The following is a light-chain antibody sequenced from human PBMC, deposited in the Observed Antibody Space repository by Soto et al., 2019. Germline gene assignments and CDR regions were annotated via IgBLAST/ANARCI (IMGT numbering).Light chain of an antibody. Sequence: EIVMTQSPATLSVSPGERATLSCRASQSVSSNLAWYQQKPGQAPRLLIYGASTRATGIPARFSGSGSGTGFTLTISSLQSEDFAVYYCQQDNNWPLTFGGGTKVEIK. CDR3: QQDNNWPLT. CDR2: GAS. V-gene: IGKV3D-15*01. CDR1: QSVSSN. J-gene: IGKJ4*01.